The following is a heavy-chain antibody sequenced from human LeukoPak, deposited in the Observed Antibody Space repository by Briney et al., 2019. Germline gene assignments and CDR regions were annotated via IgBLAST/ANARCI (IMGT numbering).Heavy chain of an antibody. CDR2: ISYDGSNE. CDR3: TRGTVVTPRPFDY. D-gene: IGHD4-23*01. Sequence: GGSLRLSCAASGFTFSSYAMHWVRQAPGKGLEWVAVISYDGSNEYYVDSVKGRFTISRDNAKNTLYLQMNSLRAEDTAVYYCTRGTVVTPRPFDYWGQGTLVTVSS. J-gene: IGHJ4*02. CDR1: GFTFSSYA. V-gene: IGHV3-30*03.